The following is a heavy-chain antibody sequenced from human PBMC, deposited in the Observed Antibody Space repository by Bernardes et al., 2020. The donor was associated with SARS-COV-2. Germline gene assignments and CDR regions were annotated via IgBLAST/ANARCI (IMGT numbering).Heavy chain of an antibody. V-gene: IGHV4-39*07. CDR1: GGSIGSSNYY. CDR2: VYSGGNS. J-gene: IGHJ3*02. CDR3: ARDQDLDI. Sequence: SETLSLTCTVSGGSIGSSNYYWGWIRQAPGKGLEWIGSVYSGGNSYSNPSLQSRVSESVDTSTNQFSLRLSFVTAADTAIYYCARDQDLDIWGQGTMVTVPS.